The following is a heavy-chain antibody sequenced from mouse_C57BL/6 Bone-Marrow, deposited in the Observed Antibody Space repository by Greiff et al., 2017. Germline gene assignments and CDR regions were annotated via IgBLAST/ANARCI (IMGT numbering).Heavy chain of an antibody. Sequence: EVKLMASGAELVRPGASVKLSCTASGFNIKDDYMHWVKQRPEQGLEWLGWIDPENGDTEYASKFQGKATITADTSSNTAYLQLSSLTSEDTAVYYCTPYYGSRGYWGQGTTLTVSS. CDR1: GFNIKDDY. J-gene: IGHJ2*01. CDR2: IDPENGDT. CDR3: TPYYGSRGY. D-gene: IGHD1-1*01. V-gene: IGHV14-4*01.